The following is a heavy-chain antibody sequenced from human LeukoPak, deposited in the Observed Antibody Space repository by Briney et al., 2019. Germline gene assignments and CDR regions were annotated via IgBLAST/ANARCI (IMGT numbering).Heavy chain of an antibody. D-gene: IGHD3-22*01. CDR2: INHSGST. J-gene: IGHJ3*02. Sequence: SETLSLTCAVYGGSFSGYYWSWIRQPPGKGLEWIGEINHSGSTNYNLSLKSRVTISVDTSKNQFSLKLSSVTAADTAVYYCARGSQYYDSSGYYSDDAFDIWGQGTMVTVSS. V-gene: IGHV4-34*01. CDR1: GGSFSGYY. CDR3: ARGSQYYDSSGYYSDDAFDI.